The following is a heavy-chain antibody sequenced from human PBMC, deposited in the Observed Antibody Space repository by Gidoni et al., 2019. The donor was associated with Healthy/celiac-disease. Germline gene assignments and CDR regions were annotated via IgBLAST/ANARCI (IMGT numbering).Heavy chain of an antibody. V-gene: IGHV1-8*01. CDR3: ARRFGARYCSGGSCYVMDV. CDR2: INPNSGNT. J-gene: IGHJ6*02. CDR1: GYTFTSYD. Sequence: QVQLVQSGAEVKKPGASVQVSCKASGYTFTSYDINWVRQATGQWLEWMGWINPNSGNTGYAQKFQGRVTMTRNTSISTAYMELSSLRSEDTAVYYCARRFGARYCSGGSCYVMDVWGQGTTVTVSS. D-gene: IGHD2-15*01.